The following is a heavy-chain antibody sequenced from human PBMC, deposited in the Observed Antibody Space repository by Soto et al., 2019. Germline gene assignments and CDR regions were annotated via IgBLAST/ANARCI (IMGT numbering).Heavy chain of an antibody. V-gene: IGHV4-31*03. CDR1: GGSISSGGYY. CDR3: ARELRFGEDYYGMDV. J-gene: IGHJ6*02. Sequence: PSETLSLTCTVSGGSISSGGYYWSWIRQHSGKGLEWIGYIYYSGSTYYNPSLKSRVTISVDTSKNQFSLKLSSVTAADTAVYYCARELRFGEDYYGMDVWGQGTTVTVSS. CDR2: IYYSGST. D-gene: IGHD3-10*01.